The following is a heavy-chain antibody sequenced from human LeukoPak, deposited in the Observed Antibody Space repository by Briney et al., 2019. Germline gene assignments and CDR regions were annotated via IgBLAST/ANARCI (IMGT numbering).Heavy chain of an antibody. J-gene: IGHJ4*02. D-gene: IGHD3-22*01. V-gene: IGHV3-15*01. Sequence: IPGGSLRLSCAASGFTFTHAWMTWVRQAPGKGLEWVGRIKSKTAGGTTDYAAPVKGRFTISRGDSKNTLYLQMNSLKTEDTAIYYCTSYYYDSSGYPSSDSWGQGTLVTVSS. CDR2: IKSKTAGGTT. CDR1: GFTFTHAW. CDR3: TSYYYDSSGYPSSDS.